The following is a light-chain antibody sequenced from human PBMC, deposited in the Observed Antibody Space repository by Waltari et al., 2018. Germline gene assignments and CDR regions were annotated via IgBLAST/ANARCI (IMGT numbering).Light chain of an antibody. CDR1: QTISTN. CDR3: QQYNLWPLT. Sequence: EIVMTQSPGTLSVSPGERGTPSCRASQTISTNLAWYQQKPGQAPRLLIFGASTRATGIPARFSGSGSGTEFTLTISSLQSEDFAIYYCQQYNLWPLTFGGGTTVEI. J-gene: IGKJ4*01. CDR2: GAS. V-gene: IGKV3-15*01.